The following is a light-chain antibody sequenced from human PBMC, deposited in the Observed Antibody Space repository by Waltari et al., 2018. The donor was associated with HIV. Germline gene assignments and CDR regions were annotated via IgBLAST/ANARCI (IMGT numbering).Light chain of an antibody. V-gene: IGKV1-16*02. J-gene: IGKJ3*01. Sequence: DIQMTQSPSSLSAFVGGRVTITCRASQDIRNFLAWFQQKPGKAPQSLIYAASSLQSGVPSNFSGSGSGTDFTLTISSLQPEDFATYYCQQYNSYPFTFGPGTKVDIK. CDR1: QDIRNF. CDR3: QQYNSYPFT. CDR2: AAS.